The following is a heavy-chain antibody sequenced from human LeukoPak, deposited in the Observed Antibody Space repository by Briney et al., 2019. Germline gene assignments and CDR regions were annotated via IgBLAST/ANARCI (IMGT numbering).Heavy chain of an antibody. Sequence: GASVKVSCKASGYTFTSYYMHWVRQAPGQGLEWVGIINPSGGSTSYAQKFQGRVTMTRDTSTSTVYMELSSLRSEDTAVYYCARTGLWFRYFDYWGQGTLVTVSS. V-gene: IGHV1-46*01. CDR1: GYTFTSYY. CDR3: ARTGLWFRYFDY. D-gene: IGHD3-10*01. CDR2: INPSGGST. J-gene: IGHJ4*02.